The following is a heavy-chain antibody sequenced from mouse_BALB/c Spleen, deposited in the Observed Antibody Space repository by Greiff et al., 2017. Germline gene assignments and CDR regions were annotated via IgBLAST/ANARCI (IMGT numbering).Heavy chain of an antibody. Sequence: VQRVESGPGLVAPSQSLSITCTVSGFSLTSYGVHWVRQPPGKGLEWLGVIWAGGSTNYNSALMSRLSISKDNSKSHVFLKMNSLQTNDTAMYYCARDPNYDYAMDYWGQGTSVTVSS. CDR2: IWAGGST. CDR3: ARDPNYDYAMDY. V-gene: IGHV2-9*02. CDR1: GFSLTSYG. J-gene: IGHJ4*01. D-gene: IGHD2-1*01.